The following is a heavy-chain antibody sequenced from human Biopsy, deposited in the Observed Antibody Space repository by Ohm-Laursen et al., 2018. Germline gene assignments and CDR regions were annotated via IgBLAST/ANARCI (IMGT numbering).Heavy chain of an antibody. CDR1: GFTFSVYA. V-gene: IGHV3-33*01. Sequence: SLRLSCAAPGFTFSVYAMHWVRQAPGKGLEWVAIIWYDGSSEYYADSVKGRFTISRDNSKNTVYLQMNSLRVEDTAVYYCARDPIVGSKADGMDVWGQGTTVTVSS. CDR2: IWYDGSSE. J-gene: IGHJ6*02. D-gene: IGHD1-26*01. CDR3: ARDPIVGSKADGMDV.